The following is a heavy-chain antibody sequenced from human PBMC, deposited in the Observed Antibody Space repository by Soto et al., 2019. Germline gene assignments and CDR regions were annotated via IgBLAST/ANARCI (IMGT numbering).Heavy chain of an antibody. CDR2: IYWNDDK. J-gene: IGHJ4*02. Sequence: QITLKESGPTLVKPTQTLTLTCTFSGFSLSTSGVNVGWIRQPPGKALQWLALIYWNDDKRYSPSLKSRLTITHDTSKNQVVLTMTNMDPVDTATYYCAHSERTGGSFDYWGQGTLVTVSS. D-gene: IGHD1-1*01. CDR3: AHSERTGGSFDY. CDR1: GFSLSTSGVN. V-gene: IGHV2-5*01.